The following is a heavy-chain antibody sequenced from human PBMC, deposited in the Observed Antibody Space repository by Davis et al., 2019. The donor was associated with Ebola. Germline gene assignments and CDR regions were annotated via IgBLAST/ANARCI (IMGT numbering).Heavy chain of an antibody. V-gene: IGHV1-18*01. Sequence: GESLKVSCKASGGTFSSYGISWVRQAPGQGLEWMGWISAYNGNTNYAQKLQGRVTMTTDTSTSTAYMELRSLRSDDAAVYYCARDETHTYSSSWYYYMDVWGKGTTVTVSS. CDR1: GGTFSSYG. D-gene: IGHD6-13*01. CDR3: ARDETHTYSSSWYYYMDV. J-gene: IGHJ6*03. CDR2: ISAYNGNT.